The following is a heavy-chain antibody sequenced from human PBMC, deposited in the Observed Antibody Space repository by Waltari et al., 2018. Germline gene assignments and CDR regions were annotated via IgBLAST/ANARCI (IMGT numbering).Heavy chain of an antibody. CDR3: TLSFNVNAFNI. V-gene: IGHV1-2*06. CDR2: INCRNGGP. Sequence: QVQLEQSGAEVRNHGASVKVSCKASGSIFFNYFMHWVRQAPGQGLEWIGRINCRNGGPDYARKFQGRVTMTRDTSLNTAYLELTGLRSDDMAIYYCTLSFNVNAFNIWGPGTRVTASS. D-gene: IGHD2-15*01. J-gene: IGHJ3*01. CDR1: GSIFFNYF.